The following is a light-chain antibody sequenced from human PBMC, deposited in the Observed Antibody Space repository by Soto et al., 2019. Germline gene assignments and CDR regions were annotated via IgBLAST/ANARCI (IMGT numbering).Light chain of an antibody. CDR2: GAS. V-gene: IGKV3-15*01. CDR3: QQYNNWWT. Sequence: EIVVTQSPGTLSLSLGERATISFRASQSVSSYLAWYQQKPGQAPRLLIHGASTRATGIPARFSGSGSGTEFTLTISSLQSEDFAVYYCQQYNNWWTFGQGTKVDIK. J-gene: IGKJ1*01. CDR1: QSVSSY.